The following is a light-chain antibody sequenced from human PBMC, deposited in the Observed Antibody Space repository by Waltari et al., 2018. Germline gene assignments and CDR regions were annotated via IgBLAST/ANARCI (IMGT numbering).Light chain of an antibody. J-gene: IGKJ1*01. V-gene: IGKV3-20*01. CDR2: DAS. Sequence: EIVLTQSPGTLSLSPGDRATLSCRASQSVSRTLAWYQQKPGQAPRLLISDASSRATGIPDRFSGSGSGTDFSLTISRLEPEDFAVYYCQKYGTLPATFGQGTKVEIK. CDR1: QSVSRT. CDR3: QKYGTLPAT.